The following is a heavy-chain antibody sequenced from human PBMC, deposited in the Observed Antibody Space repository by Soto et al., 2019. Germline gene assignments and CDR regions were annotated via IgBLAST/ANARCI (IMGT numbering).Heavy chain of an antibody. CDR2: TYYRSRWYN. V-gene: IGHV6-1*01. CDR3: ARVHCSGGTCLDGLDG. Sequence: SQTLSLTCAISGDSVSSNSAAWNWIRQSPSRGLEWLGRTYYRSRWYNDYAISVKGRITINPDTSKNQFSLQLNSVIPEDTAVYYCARVHCSGGTCLDGLDGWGQGTTVTVSS. CDR1: GDSVSSNSAA. J-gene: IGHJ6*02. D-gene: IGHD2-15*01.